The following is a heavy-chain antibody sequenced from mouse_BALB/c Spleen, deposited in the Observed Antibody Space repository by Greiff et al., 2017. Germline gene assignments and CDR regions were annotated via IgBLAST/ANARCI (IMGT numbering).Heavy chain of an antibody. D-gene: IGHD2-10*01. CDR2: IWGDGST. CDR1: GFSLTGYG. V-gene: IGHV2-6-7*01. Sequence: VQLQQSGPGLVAPSQSLSITCTVSGFSLTGYGVNWVRQPPGKGLEWLGVIWGDGSTNYNSAFKSRLSISKDNSKSQVFLKMNSLQTDDTARYYCAKEPAYYGNYRRGYAMDYWGQGTSVTVSS. J-gene: IGHJ4*01. CDR3: AKEPAYYGNYRRGYAMDY.